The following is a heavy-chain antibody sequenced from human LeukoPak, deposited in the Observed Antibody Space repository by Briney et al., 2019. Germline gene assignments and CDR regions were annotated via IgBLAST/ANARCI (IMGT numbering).Heavy chain of an antibody. CDR3: ARPVSAY. CDR1: GYSISSGYY. CDR2: IYHSGST. J-gene: IGHJ4*02. Sequence: SETLSLTCTVSGYSISSGYYWGWIRQPPGKGLEWIGSIYHSGSTYYNPSLKSRVTISVDTSKNQFSLKLSSVTAADTAVYYCARPVSAYWGQGTLVTVSS. V-gene: IGHV4-38-2*02. D-gene: IGHD3-16*02.